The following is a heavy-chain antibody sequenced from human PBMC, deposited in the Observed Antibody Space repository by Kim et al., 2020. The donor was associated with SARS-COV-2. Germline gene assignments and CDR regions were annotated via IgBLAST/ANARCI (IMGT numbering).Heavy chain of an antibody. CDR3: ARGLLYYDILTCYPYYHYYSIDA. J-gene: IGHJ6*02. CDR2: INHSGST. Sequence: SETLSLTCAVYGGSISGYYWSWIRQPPGKGLEWIGEINHSGSTNYNPSLKSRVTISVDTSKNQFSLKLSSVTAADTAVYYCARGLLYYDILTCYPYYHYYSIDAWGQGTTVTVSS. CDR1: GGSISGYY. V-gene: IGHV4-34*01. D-gene: IGHD3-9*01.